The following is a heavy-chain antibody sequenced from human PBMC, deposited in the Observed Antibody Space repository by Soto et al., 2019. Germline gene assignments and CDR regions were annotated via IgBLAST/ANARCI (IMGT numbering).Heavy chain of an antibody. Sequence: QVQLVQSGAEVKKPGASVKVSCKASGYPFSSFYMHWVRQAPGQGLEWMGFINPSGGATSYAQNLQGRVTLTMDMSTSTVYLEVSRLRFEDTAIYYCARDPYCGGDCYYFDRWGQGTLVTVSS. CDR3: ARDPYCGGDCYYFDR. CDR2: INPSGGAT. V-gene: IGHV1-46*03. CDR1: GYPFSSFY. J-gene: IGHJ4*02. D-gene: IGHD2-21*01.